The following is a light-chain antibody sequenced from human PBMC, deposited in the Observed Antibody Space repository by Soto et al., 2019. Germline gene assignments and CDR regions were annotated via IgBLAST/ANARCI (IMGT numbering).Light chain of an antibody. V-gene: IGKV1-17*03. CDR1: QGISNS. CDR2: GAS. Sequence: DLQMTQSPSAMSASVGDRVTITCRASQGISNSLVWFQQKPGKVPKRLIYGASSLQSGVPSRFSGSGSGTEFTLTISSLQPEDFATYYCLQHKSYPWTFGQGTKVEIE. CDR3: LQHKSYPWT. J-gene: IGKJ1*01.